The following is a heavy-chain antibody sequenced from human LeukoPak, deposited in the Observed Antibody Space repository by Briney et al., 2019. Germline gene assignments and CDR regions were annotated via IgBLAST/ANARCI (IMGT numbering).Heavy chain of an antibody. Sequence: LSLTCTVSGGSISRHYLNWIRQPPGKGLEWVSYISSSGSTIYYADSVKGRFTISRDNAKNSLYLQMNSLRAEDTAVYYCARESGSSGYYYFDYWGQGTLVTVSS. CDR1: GGSISRHY. CDR2: ISSSGSTI. D-gene: IGHD3-22*01. J-gene: IGHJ4*02. V-gene: IGHV3-48*03. CDR3: ARESGSSGYYYFDY.